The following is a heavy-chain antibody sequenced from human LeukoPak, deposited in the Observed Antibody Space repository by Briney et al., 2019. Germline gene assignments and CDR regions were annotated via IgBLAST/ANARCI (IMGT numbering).Heavy chain of an antibody. J-gene: IGHJ4*02. D-gene: IGHD5-24*01. CDR3: ATDPWGKWVEMATIWLGY. Sequence: GASVKVSCKVSGYTRTELSMHWVRQAPGKGLEWMGGFDPEDGETIYAQKFQGRVTMTEDTSTDTAYMELSSLRSEDTAVYYCATDPWGKWVEMATIWLGYWGQGTLVTVSS. V-gene: IGHV1-24*01. CDR1: GYTRTELS. CDR2: FDPEDGET.